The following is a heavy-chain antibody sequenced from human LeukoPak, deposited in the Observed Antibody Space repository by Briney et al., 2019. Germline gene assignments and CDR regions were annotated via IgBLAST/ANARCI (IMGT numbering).Heavy chain of an antibody. CDR2: INADGGRT. V-gene: IGHV3-43*02. J-gene: IGHJ6*02. Sequence: PGGSLRLSCMASGFSLGAYAMHWVRQARGKGLEWASHINADGGRTYYTDAVKGRFTISRDNSKDSLYLQMTGLRAEDSAVYYCATWAFYHDLDVWGRGTTVTVSS. D-gene: IGHD3-3*01. CDR1: GFSLGAYA. CDR3: ATWAFYHDLDV.